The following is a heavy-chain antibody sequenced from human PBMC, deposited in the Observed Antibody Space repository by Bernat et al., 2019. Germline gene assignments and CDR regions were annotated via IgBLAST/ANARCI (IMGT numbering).Heavy chain of an antibody. J-gene: IGHJ6*03. V-gene: IGHV3-11*05. CDR1: GFTFSDYY. Sequence: QVQLVESGGGLVKPGGSLRLSCAASGFTFSDYYMSWIRQAPGKGLVWVSYISSRSSYTTYADSGKGGSTTSRGTAKNSLYLQINSLMAEDTAVDYCAGGASTSAPYMDVWGKGTMVTVSS. CDR2: ISSRSSYT. CDR3: AGGASTSAPYMDV.